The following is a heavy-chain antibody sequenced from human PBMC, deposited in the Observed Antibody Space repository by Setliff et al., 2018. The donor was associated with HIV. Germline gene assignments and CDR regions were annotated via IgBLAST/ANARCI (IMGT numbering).Heavy chain of an antibody. D-gene: IGHD3-3*01. CDR3: AREGTYYDFWIGYITKPLDY. J-gene: IGHJ4*02. V-gene: IGHV3-7*01. CDR2: IKEGGNEK. Sequence: PGGSLRLSCKAYGFTFSDYWMSWVRQAPGKGLEWVANIKEGGNEKYYVDSVKGRFDISRDNTKNSLSLQMNNLTTDDTAIYYCAREGTYYDFWIGYITKPLDYWGQGISVTV. CDR1: GFTFSDYW.